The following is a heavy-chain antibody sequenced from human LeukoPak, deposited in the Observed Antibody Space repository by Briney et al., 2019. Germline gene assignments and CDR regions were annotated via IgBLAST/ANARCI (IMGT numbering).Heavy chain of an antibody. Sequence: PSETLSLTCTVSGGSISSYYWSWIRQPPGKGLEWIGYIYYSGSTNYNPSLKSRVTISVDTSKNQFSLKLSSVTAADTAVYYCARARTWRYGDYGWDWGQGTLVTVSS. CDR2: IYYSGST. CDR1: GGSISSYY. V-gene: IGHV4-59*01. J-gene: IGHJ4*02. CDR3: ARARTWRYGDYGWD. D-gene: IGHD4-17*01.